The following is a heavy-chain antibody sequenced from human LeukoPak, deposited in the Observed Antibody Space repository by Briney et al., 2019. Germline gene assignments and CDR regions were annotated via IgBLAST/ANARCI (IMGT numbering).Heavy chain of an antibody. CDR3: AKGRDGYGRAFDI. J-gene: IGHJ3*02. D-gene: IGHD5-24*01. CDR2: ISWNSGSI. Sequence: LPGGSLRLSFSASGFTFDDYAMHWVRQAPGKGLEGVSGISWNSGSIGYADSVKGRFTISRDNAKNSLYLQMTSLRAEDMALYYCAKGRDGYGRAFDIWGPGTMVTVSS. CDR1: GFTFDDYA. V-gene: IGHV3-9*03.